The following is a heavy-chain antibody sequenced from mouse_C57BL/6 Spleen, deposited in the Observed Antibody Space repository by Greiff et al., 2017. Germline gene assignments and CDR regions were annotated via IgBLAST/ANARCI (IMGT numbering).Heavy chain of an antibody. V-gene: IGHV1-26*01. CDR1: GYTFTDYY. CDR2: INPNNGGT. J-gene: IGHJ2*01. Sequence: VQLQQSGPELVKPGASVKISCKASGYTFTDYYMNWVKQSHGKSLEWIGDINPNNGGTSYNQEFKGKATLPVDKSSSTAYMELRSLTSEDSAVYYCAREGWADYGGQGTTLTVSS. D-gene: IGHD1-1*02. CDR3: AREGWADY.